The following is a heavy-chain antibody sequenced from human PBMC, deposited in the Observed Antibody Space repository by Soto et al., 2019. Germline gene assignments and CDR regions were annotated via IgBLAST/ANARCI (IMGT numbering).Heavy chain of an antibody. J-gene: IGHJ6*02. CDR2: IIPIFGTA. D-gene: IGHD4-17*01. CDR1: GGTFSSYA. Sequence: ASVKVSCKASGGTFSSYAISWVRQAPGQGLEWMGGIIPIFGTANYAQKFQGRVTITADESTSTAYMELSSLRSEDTAVYYCASGSHGGYRMYYYYYYGMDVWGQGTTVTVSS. V-gene: IGHV1-69*13. CDR3: ASGSHGGYRMYYYYYYGMDV.